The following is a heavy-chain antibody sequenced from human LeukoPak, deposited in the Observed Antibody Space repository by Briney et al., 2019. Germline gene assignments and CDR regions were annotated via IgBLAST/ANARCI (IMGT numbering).Heavy chain of an antibody. CDR1: GFTFDDYT. V-gene: IGHV3-43D*03. CDR3: AKGGFWSGYTYYYMDV. Sequence: PGGSLRLSCAASGFTFDDYTMHWVRQAPGKGLEWVSLISWDGGSTYYADSVKGRFTISRDNSKNSLYLQMNSLRAEDTALYYCAKGGFWSGYTYYYMDVWGKGTTVTVSS. CDR2: ISWDGGST. D-gene: IGHD3-3*01. J-gene: IGHJ6*03.